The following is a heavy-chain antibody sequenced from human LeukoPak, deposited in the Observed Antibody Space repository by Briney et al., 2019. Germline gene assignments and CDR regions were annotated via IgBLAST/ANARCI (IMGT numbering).Heavy chain of an antibody. Sequence: GGSLRLSCAASGFTFSSYWMSWVRQAPGKGLEWVANIKQDGSEKYYVDSVKGRFTISRDNAKNSLYLQMNSLRAEDTAVYYCAKDSLSSWPLSRWYFDLWGRGTLVTVSS. CDR2: IKQDGSEK. D-gene: IGHD6-13*01. J-gene: IGHJ2*01. CDR3: AKDSLSSWPLSRWYFDL. V-gene: IGHV3-7*03. CDR1: GFTFSSYW.